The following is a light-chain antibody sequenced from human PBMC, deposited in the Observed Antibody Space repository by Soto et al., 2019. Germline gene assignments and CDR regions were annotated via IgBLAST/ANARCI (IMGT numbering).Light chain of an antibody. V-gene: IGKV3-20*01. CDR2: GAS. CDR1: QSVNGRY. J-gene: IGKJ4*01. CDR3: QQYGTSPLT. Sequence: EVVLTQSLGTLSLSPGERATLSCRASQSVNGRYLAWYQQKFGQAPRLLIYGASNRATGIPDRFSGSLSGTDFTLTISRLEPGDFAVYYCQQYGTSPLTFGAGTKVEIK.